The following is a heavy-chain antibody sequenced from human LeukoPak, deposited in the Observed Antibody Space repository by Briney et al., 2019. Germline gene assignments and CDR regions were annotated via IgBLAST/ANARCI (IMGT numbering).Heavy chain of an antibody. V-gene: IGHV3-23*01. J-gene: IGHJ6*02. D-gene: IGHD6-19*01. CDR3: AKGAQPNSSGWYRNYYYYYGMDV. Sequence: PGRSLRLSCAASGFTFSSYAMHWVRQAPGKGLEWVSAISGSGGSTYYADSVKGRFTISRDNSKNTLYLQMNSLRAEDTAVYYCAKGAQPNSSGWYRNYYYYYGMDVWGQGTTVTVSS. CDR1: GFTFSSYA. CDR2: ISGSGGST.